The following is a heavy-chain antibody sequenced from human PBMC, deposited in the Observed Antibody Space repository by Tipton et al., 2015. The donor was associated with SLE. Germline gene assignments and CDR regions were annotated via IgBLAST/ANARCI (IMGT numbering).Heavy chain of an antibody. CDR1: GFTFSSYG. CDR3: AKALYYYSSSGPPSGIDS. V-gene: IGHV3-30*02. D-gene: IGHD3-22*01. J-gene: IGHJ4*02. Sequence: SLRLSCAASGFTFSSYGMHWVRQAPGKGLEWVAFIQYDGAKRYYADSVKGRFTISRDKSKNTMYLQMNNLRDEDTAVYYCAKALYYYSSSGPPSGIDSWGQGTLVTVSS. CDR2: IQYDGAKR.